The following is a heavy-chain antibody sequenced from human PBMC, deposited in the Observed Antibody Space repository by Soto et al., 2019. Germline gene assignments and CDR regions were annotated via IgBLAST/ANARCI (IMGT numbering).Heavy chain of an antibody. CDR1: GFQFSRYP. D-gene: IGHD6-13*01. CDR3: AKEDPSYSASWYVRFFNH. Sequence: PGGSLRLSCAASGFQFSRYPMTWVRHAPGEVREGVSTISGTTGVPFYADSVQGRFRIYRDASKNTGDMQMDSLRAEDKAIYFCAKEDPSYSASWYVRFFNHWGQGTLVTVSS. V-gene: IGHV3-23*01. J-gene: IGHJ1*01. CDR2: ISGTTGVP.